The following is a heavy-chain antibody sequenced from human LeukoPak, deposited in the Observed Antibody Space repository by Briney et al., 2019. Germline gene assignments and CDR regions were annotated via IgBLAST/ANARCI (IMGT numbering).Heavy chain of an antibody. D-gene: IGHD3-3*01. CDR3: ARGWDYDFWSGYYNGMDV. J-gene: IGHJ6*02. V-gene: IGHV3-64*01. CDR1: GFTFSGYA. CDR2: ISSNGGST. Sequence: GGSLRLSCAASGFTFSGYAMHWVRQAPGKGLEYVSAISSNGGSTYYANSVKGRFTISRDNSKNTLYLQMGSLRAEDMAVYYCARGWDYDFWSGYYNGMDVWGQGTTVTVSS.